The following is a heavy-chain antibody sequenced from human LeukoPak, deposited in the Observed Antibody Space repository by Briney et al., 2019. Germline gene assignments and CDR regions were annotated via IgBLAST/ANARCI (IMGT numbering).Heavy chain of an antibody. J-gene: IGHJ6*03. CDR2: IIPIFGTA. CDR1: GGTFSSYA. D-gene: IGHD3-3*01. V-gene: IGHV1-69*13. Sequence: ASVKFSCKASGGTFSSYAISWVRQAPGQGLEWMGGIIPIFGTANYAQKFQGRVTITADESTSTAYMELSSLRSEDTAVYYCARLCYDFWSGLSSYMDVWGKGTTVTVSS. CDR3: ARLCYDFWSGLSSYMDV.